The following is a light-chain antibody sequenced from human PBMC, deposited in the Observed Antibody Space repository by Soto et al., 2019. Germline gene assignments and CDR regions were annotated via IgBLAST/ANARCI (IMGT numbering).Light chain of an antibody. CDR2: EVS. CDR1: SSDVGGYNY. J-gene: IGLJ1*01. Sequence: QSVLTQPASVSGSPGQSITISCTGTSSDVGGYNYVSWYQQHPGKAPKLMIYEVSNRPLGVSNRFSGSKSGNTASLTIPGLQAEDEADYYCSSYTSSSTLVFGTGTKVTVL. V-gene: IGLV2-14*01. CDR3: SSYTSSSTLV.